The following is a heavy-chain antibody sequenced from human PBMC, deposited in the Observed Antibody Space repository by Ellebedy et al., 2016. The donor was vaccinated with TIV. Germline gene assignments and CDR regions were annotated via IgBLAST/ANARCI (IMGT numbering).Heavy chain of an antibody. V-gene: IGHV3-48*02. Sequence: PGGSLRLSCAASGFTFNSYSMNWVRQAPGKGLEWVSYISSGSVSIYYADSVKGRFTISRDNAKNSLFLQMNSLRDEDTAVYYCARDMTEYGDLNWYFDLWGRGTLVTVSS. J-gene: IGHJ2*01. CDR3: ARDMTEYGDLNWYFDL. D-gene: IGHD4-17*01. CDR1: GFTFNSYS. CDR2: ISSGSVSI.